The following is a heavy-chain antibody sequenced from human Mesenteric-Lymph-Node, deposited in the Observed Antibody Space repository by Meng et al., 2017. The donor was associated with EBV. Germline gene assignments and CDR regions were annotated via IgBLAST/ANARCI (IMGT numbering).Heavy chain of an antibody. CDR3: AVLYGPGTYTIDY. CDR2: INPYSGDT. J-gene: IGHJ4*02. D-gene: IGHD3-10*01. Sequence: QVHLVQSGAEVKKPGASVRVSCEASAFSFTGYYMHWVRQAPGQGLEWMGRINPYSGDTNYAPKFLGRVMLTRDTSISTAYMELGRLTSDDTAVYYCAVLYGPGTYTIDYWGQGTLVTVSS. CDR1: AFSFTGYY. V-gene: IGHV1-2*06.